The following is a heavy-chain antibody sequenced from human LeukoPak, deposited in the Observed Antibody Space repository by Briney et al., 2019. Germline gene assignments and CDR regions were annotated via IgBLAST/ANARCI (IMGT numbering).Heavy chain of an antibody. D-gene: IGHD2-2*01. V-gene: IGHV3-53*01. CDR2: IYIGGTT. CDR3: ARDSGYCSSTGCYVHYFDY. CDR1: GFTVSSNY. J-gene: IGHJ4*02. Sequence: PGGSLRLSCATSGFTVSSNYMSWVRQAPGKGLEWVSVIYIGGTTHYADSVKGRFTISRDNAKNSLYLQMNSLRAEDTAVYYCARDSGYCSSTGCYVHYFDYWGQGTLVTVSS.